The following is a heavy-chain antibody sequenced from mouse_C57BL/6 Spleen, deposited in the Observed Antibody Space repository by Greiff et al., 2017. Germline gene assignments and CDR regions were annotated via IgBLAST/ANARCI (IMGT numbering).Heavy chain of an antibody. Sequence: DVKLVESGGGLVKPGGSLKLSCAASGFTFSDYGMHWVRQAPEKGLEWVAYISRGSSTIYYADTVKGRFTISRDNAKNTLFLQMTSLRSEDTAMYYCARNGYYHYYAMDYWGQGTSVTVSS. V-gene: IGHV5-17*01. CDR2: ISRGSSTI. J-gene: IGHJ4*01. CDR1: GFTFSDYG. CDR3: ARNGYYHYYAMDY. D-gene: IGHD2-3*01.